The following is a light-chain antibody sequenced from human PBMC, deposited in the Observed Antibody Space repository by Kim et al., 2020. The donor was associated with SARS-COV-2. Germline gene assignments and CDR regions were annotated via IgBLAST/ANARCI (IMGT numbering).Light chain of an antibody. CDR3: QKYNSPPRT. J-gene: IGKJ3*01. CDR2: ATS. V-gene: IGKV1-27*01. CDR1: QGIRNY. Sequence: DIQMTQSPSALSASVGDRVTITCRASQGIRNYLAWYQQKPGKAPRLLIYATSTLQTGVPSRFSGSGFGTDFTLAISSLQPEDVATYYCQKYNSPPRTFGPGTKVDIK.